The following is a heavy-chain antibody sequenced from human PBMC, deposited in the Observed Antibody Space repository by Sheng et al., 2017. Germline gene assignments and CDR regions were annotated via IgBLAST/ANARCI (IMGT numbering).Heavy chain of an antibody. CDR3: AREREDGYHSAFEI. CDR2: VIPILRLV. Sequence: QVQLEQSGAAVKKPGSSVRVSCKASGGTFSDYAISWVRQAPGHGLEWMGGVIPILRLVDYGQKFQGRLTISEDRGTATVYMELSSLTSDDTAVYYCAREREDGYHSAFEIWGQGTIVTVSS. D-gene: IGHD2-21*01. V-gene: IGHV1-69*10. CDR1: GGTFSDYA. J-gene: IGHJ3*02.